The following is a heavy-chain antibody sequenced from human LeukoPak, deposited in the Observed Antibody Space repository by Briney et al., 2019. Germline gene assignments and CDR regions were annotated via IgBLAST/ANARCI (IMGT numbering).Heavy chain of an antibody. CDR3: AKDLSYDSSGYPDY. V-gene: IGHV3-9*01. Sequence: PGGSLRLSCAASGFTFDDYAMPWVRQAPGKGLEWVSGLSWNSGSIGYADSVKGRFTISRDNAKNSLYLQMNSLRAEDTALYYCAKDLSYDSSGYPDYWGQGTLVTVSS. D-gene: IGHD3-22*01. J-gene: IGHJ4*02. CDR1: GFTFDDYA. CDR2: LSWNSGSI.